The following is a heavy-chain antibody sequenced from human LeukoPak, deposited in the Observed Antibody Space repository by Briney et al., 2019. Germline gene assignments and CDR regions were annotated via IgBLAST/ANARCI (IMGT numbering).Heavy chain of an antibody. CDR2: IKEDGSEK. J-gene: IGHJ5*02. V-gene: IGHV3-7*01. CDR1: GFTFSSQW. Sequence: GGSLRLACAAAGFTFSSQWMSWVRQAPGKGLEWVANIKEDGSEKSYVDSVKGRFTISRDNAKNSLYLQMNSLRAEDTAVYYCARAFSWGQGTLVTVSS. CDR3: ARAFS. D-gene: IGHD3-16*01.